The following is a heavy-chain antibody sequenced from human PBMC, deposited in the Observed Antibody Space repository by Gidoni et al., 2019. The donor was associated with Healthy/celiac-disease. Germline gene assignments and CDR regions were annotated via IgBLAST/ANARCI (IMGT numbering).Heavy chain of an antibody. D-gene: IGHD4-17*01. CDR3: ALLATVTTDFDY. CDR1: GFPFSSYA. V-gene: IGHV3-23*01. J-gene: IGHJ4*02. Sequence: EVQLLESGGGLVQPGGSLSLSCAASGFPFSSYAMSWVRQAPGKGPEWVAAISGSGCSTYYADSVKGRFTISRDNSKNTLYLQMNSLRAEDTAVYYCALLATVTTDFDYWGQGTLVTVSS. CDR2: ISGSGCST.